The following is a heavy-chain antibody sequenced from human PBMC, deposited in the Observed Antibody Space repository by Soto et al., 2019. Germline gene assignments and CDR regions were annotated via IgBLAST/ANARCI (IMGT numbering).Heavy chain of an antibody. D-gene: IGHD6-13*01. J-gene: IGHJ6*02. CDR3: ARGSSSWENYSLHGLDV. CDR2: ISAGNGQT. CDR1: GYSFTNHG. Sequence: AXVKVSCKASGYSFTNHGIHWVRQAPGQRPEWMGWISAGNGQTKYSQRFQGRVTITRDTSATTAHMDLTSLTSEDTGIYYCARGSSSWENYSLHGLDVLGQGTTVTGSS. V-gene: IGHV1-3*01.